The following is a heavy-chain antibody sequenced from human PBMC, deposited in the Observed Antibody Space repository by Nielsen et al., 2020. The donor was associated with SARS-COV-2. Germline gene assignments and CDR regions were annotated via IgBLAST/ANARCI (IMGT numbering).Heavy chain of an antibody. Sequence: GGSLKLSCAASGFTFSYYYMSGVRQAPGKGLEWVSTIGVSGGGAYYADSLKGRFTISRDNSKNTLYLQMNSLGADDTAIYYCTRRVAGGTMDVWGQGTTVTVSS. CDR1: GFTFSYYY. D-gene: IGHD6-19*01. CDR2: IGVSGGGA. V-gene: IGHV3-23*01. CDR3: TRRVAGGTMDV. J-gene: IGHJ6*02.